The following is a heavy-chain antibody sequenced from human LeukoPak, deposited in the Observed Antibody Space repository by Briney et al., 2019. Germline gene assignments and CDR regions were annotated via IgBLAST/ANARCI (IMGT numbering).Heavy chain of an antibody. D-gene: IGHD5-12*01. CDR3: ARDGATFSGYDWYYYMDV. CDR2: IKQDGSEK. Sequence: GSLRLSCAASRFTFSNYWMSWVRQAPGKGLEWVANIKQDGSEKYYVDSVKGRFTISRDNAKNSMYLQMNSLRAEDTTVYYCARDGATFSGYDWYYYMDVWGKGTTVTASS. CDR1: RFTFSNYW. V-gene: IGHV3-7*01. J-gene: IGHJ6*03.